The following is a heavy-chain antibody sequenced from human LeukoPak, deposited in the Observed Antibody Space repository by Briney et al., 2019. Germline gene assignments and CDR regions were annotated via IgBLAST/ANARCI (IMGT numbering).Heavy chain of an antibody. D-gene: IGHD3-10*01. CDR2: INHSGST. CDR1: GGSISSGGYY. V-gene: IGHV4-39*07. Sequence: SETLSLTCTVSGGSISSGGYYWSWIRQHPGKGLEWIGEINHSGSTNYNPSLKSRVTISVDTSKNQFSLKLSSVTAADTAVYYCARGSIHGSGSYYFDYWGQGTLVTVSS. CDR3: ARGSIHGSGSYYFDY. J-gene: IGHJ4*02.